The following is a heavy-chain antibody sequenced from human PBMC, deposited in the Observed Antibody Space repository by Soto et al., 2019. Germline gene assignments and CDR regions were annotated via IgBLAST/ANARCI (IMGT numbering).Heavy chain of an antibody. J-gene: IGHJ4*01. CDR1: GFTFDSPYSHA. V-gene: IGHV3-23*01. CDR3: VSWVSAHFDY. D-gene: IGHD2-8*01. Sequence: GGSLRLSCAASGFTFDSPYSHAMSWVRQSPGKGPEWVSTISSNGANTHYAESVKGRFTISKDPSRNTVHLHMNRLRAEDTATYFCVSWVSAHFDYWGHGTPVT. CDR2: ISSNGANT.